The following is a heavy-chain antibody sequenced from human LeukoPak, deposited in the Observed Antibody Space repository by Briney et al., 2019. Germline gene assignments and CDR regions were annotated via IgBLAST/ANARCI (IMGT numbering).Heavy chain of an antibody. D-gene: IGHD6-19*01. CDR1: GYTFTGYY. CDR3: AREGSYSSGWYYAFDI. J-gene: IGHJ3*02. V-gene: IGHV1-2*02. Sequence: ASVKVSCKASGYTFTGYYMHWVRQAPGQGLEWMGWINPNSGGTNYAQKFQGRVTMTRDTSISTAYMELSRLRSDDTAVYYCAREGSYSSGWYYAFDIWGQGTLVAVSS. CDR2: INPNSGGT.